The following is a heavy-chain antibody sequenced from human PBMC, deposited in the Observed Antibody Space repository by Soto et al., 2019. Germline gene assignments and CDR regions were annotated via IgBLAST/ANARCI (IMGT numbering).Heavy chain of an antibody. D-gene: IGHD3-10*01. V-gene: IGHV4-59*08. CDR3: ARHRYGGFFDY. CDR2: YSGST. Sequence: PSETLSLTCSVSGASISRDHWNWIRQPPGKGLEWIGDYSGSTNYNPSLKSRLTISVDTSKNQFSLTLKSVTAADTAVYYCARHRYGGFFDYWGQGTLVTVSS. CDR1: GASISRDH. J-gene: IGHJ4*02.